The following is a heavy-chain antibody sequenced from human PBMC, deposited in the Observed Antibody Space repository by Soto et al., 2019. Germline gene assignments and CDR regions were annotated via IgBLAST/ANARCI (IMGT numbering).Heavy chain of an antibody. CDR1: GFTFSSYA. CDR3: AKFGMATTKRSPPYYIDY. D-gene: IGHD1-1*01. V-gene: IGHV3-23*01. CDR2: ISGSGGGT. J-gene: IGHJ4*02. Sequence: PGGSLRLSSAASGFTFSSYAMSWVRQAPGKGLEWVSSISGSGGGTYYADSVKGRFTFSRDNSKNTLYLQMNSLRAEDTAVYYCAKFGMATTKRSPPYYIDYWGQGALVTVSS.